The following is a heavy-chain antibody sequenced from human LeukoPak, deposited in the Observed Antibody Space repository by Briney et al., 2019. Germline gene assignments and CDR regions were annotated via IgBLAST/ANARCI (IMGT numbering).Heavy chain of an antibody. CDR1: GYTFTGYY. J-gene: IGHJ6*03. CDR3: ARSSPPTYYHFYYYMDV. V-gene: IGHV1-2*02. Sequence: ASVKVSCKASGYTFTGYYMHWVRQAPGQGLEWMGWISPNSGGAKYAQNFQGRVIMTTDTSISTAYMELSSLRSDDTAVYYCARSSPPTYYHFYYYMDVWGEGSTVTVSS. CDR2: ISPNSGGA. D-gene: IGHD6-13*01.